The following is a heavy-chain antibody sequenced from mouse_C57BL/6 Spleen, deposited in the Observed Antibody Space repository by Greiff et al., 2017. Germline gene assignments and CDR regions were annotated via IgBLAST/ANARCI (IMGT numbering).Heavy chain of an antibody. Sequence: VQLQQSGAELVKPGASVKLSCTASGFNIKDYYMHWVKQRTEQGLEWIGRIDPEAGEPKYAPNFQGKATITADPSSNTAYRQLSSLTAEDTAVYYWARTPFYGSSPYYFDDWGQGTTLTVSS. J-gene: IGHJ2*01. CDR2: IDPEAGEP. V-gene: IGHV14-2*01. CDR1: GFNIKDYY. D-gene: IGHD1-1*01. CDR3: ARTPFYGSSPYYFDD.